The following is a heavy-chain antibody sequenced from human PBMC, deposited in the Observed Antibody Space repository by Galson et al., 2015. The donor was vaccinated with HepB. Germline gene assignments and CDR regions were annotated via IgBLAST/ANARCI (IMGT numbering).Heavy chain of an antibody. CDR2: IWYDGSNK. V-gene: IGHV3-33*01. CDR1: GFTFSSYG. CDR3: AREVGFSVVVPAAIPYYMDV. Sequence: SLRLSCAASGFTFSSYGMHWVRQAPGKGLEWVAVIWYDGSNKCYADSVKGRFTISRDNSKNTLYLQMNSLRAEDTAVYYCAREVGFSVVVPAAIPYYMDVWGKGTTVTVSS. J-gene: IGHJ6*03. D-gene: IGHD2-2*01.